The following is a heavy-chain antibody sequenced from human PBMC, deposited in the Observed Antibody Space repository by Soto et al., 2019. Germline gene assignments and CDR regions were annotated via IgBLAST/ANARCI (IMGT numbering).Heavy chain of an antibody. D-gene: IGHD3-22*01. J-gene: IGHJ4*02. V-gene: IGHV4-39*01. CDR3: MLGSGWKDFDY. CDR2: IYYSGST. CDR1: GGSISSSSYY. Sequence: PSETLSLTCTVSGGSISSSSYYWCWIRQPPGKGLELIGSIYYSGSTYYNPSLKSRVTISVDTSKNQFSLKLSSVTAADTAVYYCMLGSGWKDFDYWGQGTLVTVSS.